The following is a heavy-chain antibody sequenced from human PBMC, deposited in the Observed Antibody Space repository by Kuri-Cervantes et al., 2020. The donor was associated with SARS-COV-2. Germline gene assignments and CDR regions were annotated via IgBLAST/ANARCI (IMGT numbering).Heavy chain of an antibody. D-gene: IGHD1-1*01. V-gene: IGHV1-18*01. CDR3: ARGACNWNDEGEAPGY. J-gene: IGHJ4*02. CDR1: GYTFTTYG. CDR2: ISAYNGNT. Sequence: ASVKVSCKASGYTFTTYGISWVRQAPGQGLEWMGWISAYNGNTNYAQKLQGRVAMTTDTSTSTAYMELRSLRSDDTAVYYCARGACNWNDEGEAPGYWGQGTLVTVSS.